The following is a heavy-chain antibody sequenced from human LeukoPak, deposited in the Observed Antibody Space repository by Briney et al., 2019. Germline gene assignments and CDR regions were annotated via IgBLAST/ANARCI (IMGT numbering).Heavy chain of an antibody. CDR3: VKGWWGAVAAYAFDI. V-gene: IGHV3-64D*06. CDR1: GFTFSSYA. Sequence: GGSLRLSCSASGFTFSSYAMHWVRQAPGKGLEYVSAISSNGGSTYYADSVKGRFTISRDNSKDTLYLQMSSLRSEDTAVYYCVKGWWGAVAAYAFDIWGQGTMVTVSS. CDR2: ISSNGGST. J-gene: IGHJ3*02. D-gene: IGHD6-19*01.